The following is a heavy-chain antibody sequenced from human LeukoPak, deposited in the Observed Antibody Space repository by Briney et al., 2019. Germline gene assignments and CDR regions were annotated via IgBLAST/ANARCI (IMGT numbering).Heavy chain of an antibody. J-gene: IGHJ4*02. D-gene: IGHD3-16*01. CDR2: IKQDGSEK. Sequence: PGGSLRLSCAASRFTFSSYWVSWVSQAPGKGLEWVANIKQDGSEKYYVDSVKGRFTISRDNAKNSLYLQMNSLRAEDTALYYCASGRQLGYWGQGTLVTVSS. CDR1: RFTFSSYW. CDR3: ASGRQLGY. V-gene: IGHV3-7*01.